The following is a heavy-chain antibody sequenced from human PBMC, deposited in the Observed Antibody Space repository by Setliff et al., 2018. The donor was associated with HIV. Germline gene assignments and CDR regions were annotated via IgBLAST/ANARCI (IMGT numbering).Heavy chain of an antibody. CDR2: ISPYNDNT. Sequence: ASVKVSCKASGYTFTNYDISWVRQAPGQGLEWMGWISPYNDNTKYAQSLQGRVTITADNSTNTAFMELSSLRSEDTAVYYCATNPEMATINYYYYYMDVWGKGTTVTVSS. CDR3: ATNPEMATINYYYYYMDV. V-gene: IGHV1-18*01. CDR1: GYTFTNYD. J-gene: IGHJ6*03. D-gene: IGHD5-12*01.